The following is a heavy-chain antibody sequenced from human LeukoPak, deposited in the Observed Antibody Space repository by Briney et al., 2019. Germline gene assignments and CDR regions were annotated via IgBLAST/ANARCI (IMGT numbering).Heavy chain of an antibody. CDR3: ARGVQSEP. V-gene: IGHV3-53*04. J-gene: IGHJ5*02. Sequence: GGSLRLSCAASGFTVSNAWMSWVRQAPGKGLEWVSVIYSGGDTYYADSVKGRFTISRHNSKNTLYLQMNSLRAEDTAVYYCARGVQSEPWGQGTLVTVSS. CDR1: GFTVSNAW. CDR2: IYSGGDT.